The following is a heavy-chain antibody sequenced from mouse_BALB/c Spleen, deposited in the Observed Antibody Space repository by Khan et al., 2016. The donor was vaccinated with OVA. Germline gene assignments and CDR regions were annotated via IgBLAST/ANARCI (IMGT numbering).Heavy chain of an antibody. Sequence: QVQLKQSGAELARPGASVKMSCKASGYTFTTYTIHWVKQRPGQGLEWIGYIIPSSDYTNYNQKLKDKATLTADTSSSTAYMQFSSLTSEYSSVEYCAREGAYYRSDGWFAYWGQGTLVTVSA. V-gene: IGHV1-4*01. CDR2: IIPSSDYT. J-gene: IGHJ3*01. D-gene: IGHD2-14*01. CDR3: AREGAYYRSDGWFAY. CDR1: GYTFTTYT.